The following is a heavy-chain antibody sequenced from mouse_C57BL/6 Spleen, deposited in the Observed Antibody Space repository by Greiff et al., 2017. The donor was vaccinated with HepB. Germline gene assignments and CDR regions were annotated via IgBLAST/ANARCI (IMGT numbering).Heavy chain of an antibody. J-gene: IGHJ1*03. CDR3: TRGSGRSWYFDV. V-gene: IGHV1-15*01. Sequence: VQLQQSGAELVRPGASVTLSCKASGYTFTDYEMHWVKQTPVHGLEWIGAIDPETGGTAYNQKFKGKAILTADKSSSTAYMELRSLTSEDSAVYYCTRGSGRSWYFDVWGTGTTVTVSS. CDR2: IDPETGGT. D-gene: IGHD1-1*01. CDR1: GYTFTDYE.